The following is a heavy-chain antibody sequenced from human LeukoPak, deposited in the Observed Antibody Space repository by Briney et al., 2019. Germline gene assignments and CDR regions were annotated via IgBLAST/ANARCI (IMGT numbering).Heavy chain of an antibody. CDR1: GFTFSDYY. J-gene: IGHJ6*02. V-gene: IGHV3-11*01. D-gene: IGHD1-26*01. CDR2: ISSSGSTI. Sequence: GGSLRLSCAASGFTFSDYYMSWIRKAQGQGLEWVSYISSSGSTIYYADSVKGRFTISRDNAKNSLYLQMNSLRAEDTAVYYCAREPRIQWELHYYYYGMDVWGQGTTVTVSS. CDR3: AREPRIQWELHYYYYGMDV.